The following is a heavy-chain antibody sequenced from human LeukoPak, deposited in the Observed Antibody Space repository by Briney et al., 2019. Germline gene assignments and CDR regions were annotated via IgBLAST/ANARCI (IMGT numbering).Heavy chain of an antibody. J-gene: IGHJ4*02. CDR1: GYSFTNYW. CDR3: ARHEDCSDGVCYTVDY. D-gene: IGHD2-8*01. Sequence: GESLKISCKGSGYSFTNYWIGWVRQMPGKGLEWMGIIYPGDSDTRYSPSFQGQVTISADKSISTAYLQWSSLKASDTAMYYCARHEDCSDGVCYTVDYWGQGTLVTVSS. CDR2: IYPGDSDT. V-gene: IGHV5-51*01.